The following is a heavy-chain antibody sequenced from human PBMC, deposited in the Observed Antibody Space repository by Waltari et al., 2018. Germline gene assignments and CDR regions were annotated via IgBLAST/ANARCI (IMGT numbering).Heavy chain of an antibody. CDR1: GGSISSSSYY. J-gene: IGHJ6*02. V-gene: IGHV4-39*01. D-gene: IGHD3-10*01. Sequence: QLQLQESGPGLVKPSETLSLTCTVSGGSISSSSYYWGWIRPPPGKGLEWIGSIYYSGGTYYNPPLKRRVTITADTSKNQFSLKLSSLTAADTAVYYCAGSGSYYYYGMDVWGQGTTVTVSS. CDR2: IYYSGGT. CDR3: AGSGSYYYYGMDV.